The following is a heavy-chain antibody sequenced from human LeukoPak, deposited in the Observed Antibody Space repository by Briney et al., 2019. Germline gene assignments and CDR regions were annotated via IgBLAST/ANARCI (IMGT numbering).Heavy chain of an antibody. CDR2: ISYDGSNK. CDR1: GFTFSSYA. CDR3: ARSRSSSSIDY. J-gene: IGHJ4*02. Sequence: GRSLRLSCAASGFTFSSYAMHWVRQAPGKGLEWVAVISYDGSNKYYADSVKGRFTIPRDNSKNTLYLQMNSLRAEDTAVYYCARSRSSSSIDYWGQGTLVTVSS. D-gene: IGHD6-6*01. V-gene: IGHV3-30-3*01.